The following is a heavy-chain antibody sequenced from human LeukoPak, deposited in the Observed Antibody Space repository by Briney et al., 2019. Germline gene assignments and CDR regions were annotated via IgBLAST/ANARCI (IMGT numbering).Heavy chain of an antibody. J-gene: IGHJ4*02. CDR3: ARTTNSYGDYDGDFDY. Sequence: ASVKVSRKASGGTFSSYAISWVRQAPGQGLEWMGGIIPIFGTANYAQKFQGRVTITADESTSTAYMELSSLRSEDTAVYYCARTTNSYGDYDGDFDYWGQGTLVTVSS. CDR1: GGTFSSYA. V-gene: IGHV1-69*13. CDR2: IIPIFGTA. D-gene: IGHD4-17*01.